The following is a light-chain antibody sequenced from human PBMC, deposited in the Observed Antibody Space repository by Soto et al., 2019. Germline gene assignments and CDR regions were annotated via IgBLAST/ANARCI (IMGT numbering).Light chain of an antibody. CDR3: QQYGSSGT. J-gene: IGKJ3*01. Sequence: ELVLTQSPGPLSLSPGERATLSCRASQSVSSSYLSWYQQKPGQAPRLLIYGASSRATVIPDRFSGSGSGTDFTLTISRLEPEDFAVYYCQQYGSSGTFGPGTTVDIK. V-gene: IGKV3-20*01. CDR1: QSVSSSY. CDR2: GAS.